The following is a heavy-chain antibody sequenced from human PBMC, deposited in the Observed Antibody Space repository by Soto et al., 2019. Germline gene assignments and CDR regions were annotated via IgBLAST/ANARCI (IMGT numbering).Heavy chain of an antibody. CDR2: ISSSGSTI. D-gene: IGHD2-8*02. CDR1: GFTFSSYE. Sequence: GGSLRLSCAASGFTFSSYEMNWVRQAPGKGLEWVSYISSSGSTIYHADSVKGRFIISRDNAKNSQYLQMNSLRAEDTAVYYCSLVPILDHWGQGTLVTVSS. J-gene: IGHJ4*02. CDR3: SLVPILDH. V-gene: IGHV3-48*03.